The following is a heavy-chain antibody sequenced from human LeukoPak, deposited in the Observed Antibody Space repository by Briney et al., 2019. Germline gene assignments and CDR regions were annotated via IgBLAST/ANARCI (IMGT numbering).Heavy chain of an antibody. D-gene: IGHD2-21*01. CDR1: GFTVSSNY. CDR2: INHSGST. CDR3: ARIPPDMDV. J-gene: IGHJ6*02. V-gene: IGHV4-34*01. Sequence: TGGSLRLSCAASGFTVSSNYMSWVRQPAGKGLEWIGEINHSGSTNYKPSLKSRVTISVDTPKKQISLKLSSVTAADTAVYYCARIPPDMDVWGQGTTVIVSS.